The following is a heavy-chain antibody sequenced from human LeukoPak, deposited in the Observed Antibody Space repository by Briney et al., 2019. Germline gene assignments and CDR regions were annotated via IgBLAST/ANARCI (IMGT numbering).Heavy chain of an antibody. V-gene: IGHV3-23*01. Sequence: GGSLRLSCAASGFTFSSYAMSWVRQAPGKGLEWVSAISGSGGSTYYADSVKGRFTISRDNSKNTLYLQMYSLRAEDTAVYYCAKFLWFGELPFDYWGQGTLVTVSS. CDR1: GFTFSSYA. CDR2: ISGSGGST. CDR3: AKFLWFGELPFDY. D-gene: IGHD3-10*01. J-gene: IGHJ4*02.